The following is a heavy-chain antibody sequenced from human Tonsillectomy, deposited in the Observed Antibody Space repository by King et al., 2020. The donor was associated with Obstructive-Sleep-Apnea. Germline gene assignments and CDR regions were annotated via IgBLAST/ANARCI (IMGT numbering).Heavy chain of an antibody. V-gene: IGHV3-9*01. Sequence: EVQLVESGGGLVQPGRSLRLSCAASGFTFDDDAIHWVRQAPGKGLEWVSGINWNSDSIGYADSVKGRFTISRENAKNSLYLQVNSLRAEDTALYYCVKDKNSGWYVDYFDYWGQGTLVTVSS. CDR1: GFTFDDDA. D-gene: IGHD6-19*01. CDR2: INWNSDSI. J-gene: IGHJ4*02. CDR3: VKDKNSGWYVDYFDY.